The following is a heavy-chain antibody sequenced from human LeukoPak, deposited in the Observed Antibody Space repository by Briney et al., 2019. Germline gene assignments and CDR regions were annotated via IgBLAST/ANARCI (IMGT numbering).Heavy chain of an antibody. J-gene: IGHJ4*02. V-gene: IGHV3-72*01. CDR2: VRNKANSYTT. Sequence: GGSLRLSCAGSGFTFSDYYMDWVRQAPGKGLEWVGRVRNKANSYTTEYAASVKGRFTISRDDSKNSLYLQMNSLRAEDTAVYYCARANDLIDYWGQGTLVTVSS. CDR1: GFTFSDYY. CDR3: ARANDLIDY.